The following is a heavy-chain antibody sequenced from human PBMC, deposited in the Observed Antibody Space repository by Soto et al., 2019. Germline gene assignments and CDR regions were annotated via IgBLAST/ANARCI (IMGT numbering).Heavy chain of an antibody. CDR1: GYTFTSYY. J-gene: IGHJ6*03. Sequence: QVQLVQSGAEVKKPGASVTVSCKASGYTFTSYYIHWVRQAPGQGLEWMGIINHSGGSTSYAQKFQGRVTMTRDTSTSTVYMEVSGLRSEDTAVYYCARDQEPSTLYYDYYYMDVWGKGTTVTVSS. V-gene: IGHV1-46*03. CDR3: ARDQEPSTLYYDYYYMDV. CDR2: INHSGGST.